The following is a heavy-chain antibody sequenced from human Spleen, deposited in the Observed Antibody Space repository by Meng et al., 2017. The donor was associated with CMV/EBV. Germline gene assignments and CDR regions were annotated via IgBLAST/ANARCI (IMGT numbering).Heavy chain of an antibody. V-gene: IGHV3-30-3*02. CDR2: LSYDQSNK. CDR1: GFTFSTYA. J-gene: IGHJ2*01. Sequence: AAPGFTFSTYAMRWVRQTLGPGLEWVAVLSYDQSNKYYTDSVKGRLTNSRDNSMNTLYLQMNSLRAEDTAVYYCAEGYSGTYWYFDLWGRGTLVTVSS. CDR3: AEGYSGTYWYFDL. D-gene: IGHD5-12*01.